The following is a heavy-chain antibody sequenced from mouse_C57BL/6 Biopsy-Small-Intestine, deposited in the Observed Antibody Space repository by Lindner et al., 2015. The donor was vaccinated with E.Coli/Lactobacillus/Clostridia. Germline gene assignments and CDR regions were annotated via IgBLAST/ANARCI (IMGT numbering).Heavy chain of an antibody. CDR2: IISASGTP. D-gene: IGHD1-1*01. CDR1: GDTFRSDT. CDR3: ARAPSDYPYYYYRMDV. J-gene: IGHJ1*01. Sequence: SVKVSCKASGDTFRSDTINWVRQAAGQGLEWMGHIISASGTPHYAQKLQGRLTITADKSTSTAYMELNSLKSEDTAVYYCARAPSDYPYYYYRMDVWGLGTTVTVSS. V-gene: IGHV1S26*01.